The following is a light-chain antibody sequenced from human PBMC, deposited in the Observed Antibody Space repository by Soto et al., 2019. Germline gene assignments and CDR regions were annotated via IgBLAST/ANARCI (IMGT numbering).Light chain of an antibody. CDR2: GAS. CDR1: QGISNY. V-gene: IGKV1-27*01. J-gene: IGKJ1*01. Sequence: EIQMTQSPSSLSASVGDRVTITCRASQGISNYLAWYQQKPGKVPKLLIYGASTLQSGVPSRLSGSGSGTDFTVIISSLQPEDVATYYCQKYDSAPWTCGQGTMVEI. CDR3: QKYDSAPWT.